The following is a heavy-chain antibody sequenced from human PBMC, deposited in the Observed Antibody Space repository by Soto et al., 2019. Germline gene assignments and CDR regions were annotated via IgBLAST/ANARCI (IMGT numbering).Heavy chain of an antibody. Sequence: EVQLVESGGGLVQPGGSLTLSCAASGFTFSGFGIHWVRQASGKGLEWVGRIRTKTNNYATAYDASVKGRFTISRDDSKNMAYLQMNSLKTEDTAVYYCSAMAGIDYWGQGPLVTVSS. CDR3: SAMAGIDY. D-gene: IGHD6-19*01. CDR2: IRTKTNNYAT. V-gene: IGHV3-73*02. J-gene: IGHJ4*02. CDR1: GFTFSGFG.